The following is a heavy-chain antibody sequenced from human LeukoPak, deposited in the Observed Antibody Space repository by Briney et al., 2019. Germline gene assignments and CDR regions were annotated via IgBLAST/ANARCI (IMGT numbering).Heavy chain of an antibody. D-gene: IGHD5-18*01. CDR3: AKDLSSYGSEGLDY. CDR1: GFTFDDYA. Sequence: GRSLRLSCAASGFTFDDYAMHWVRQAPGKCLEWVSGISWNSGSIGYADSVKGRFTISRDNAKNSLYLQMNSLRAEDMALYYCAKDLSSYGSEGLDYWGQGTLVTVSS. J-gene: IGHJ4*02. V-gene: IGHV3-9*03. CDR2: ISWNSGSI.